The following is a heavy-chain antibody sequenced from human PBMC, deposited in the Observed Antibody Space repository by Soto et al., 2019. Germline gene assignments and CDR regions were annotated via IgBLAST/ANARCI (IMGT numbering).Heavy chain of an antibody. V-gene: IGHV4-59*01. D-gene: IGHD3-9*01. J-gene: IGHJ6*02. Sequence: QVQLQESGPGLVKPSETLSLTCTVSGGSISSYYWSWIRQPPGKGLEWIGYTFYGGSTKYNPSLKSRATISVDRSKTHFSLNLSSVTAADTAVYYCARDKGRYDSGMDVWGQGTTVTVSS. CDR1: GGSISSYY. CDR2: TFYGGST. CDR3: ARDKGRYDSGMDV.